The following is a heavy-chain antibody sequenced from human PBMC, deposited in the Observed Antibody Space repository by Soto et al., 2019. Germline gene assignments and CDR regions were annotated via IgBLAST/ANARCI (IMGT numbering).Heavy chain of an antibody. CDR1: VFTFSSDA. D-gene: IGHD3-10*01. Sequence: GSLRLSFSASVFTFSSDAMHWFLQAPGKGLEYVSAISSNGGSTYYADSVKGRFTISRDNSKSTLYLQMSSLRAEDTAVYYCVSDYYGLGSYYLGYYYDGMDVWWQGPTVTVSS. CDR2: ISSNGGST. V-gene: IGHV3-64D*06. J-gene: IGHJ6*01. CDR3: VSDYYGLGSYYLGYYYDGMDV.